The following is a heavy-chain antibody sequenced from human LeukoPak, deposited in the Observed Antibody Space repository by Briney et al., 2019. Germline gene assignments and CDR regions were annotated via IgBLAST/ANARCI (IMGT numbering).Heavy chain of an antibody. CDR3: ARDVQITMVRGVIVWFDP. CDR2: IIPIFGTA. J-gene: IGHJ5*02. V-gene: IGHV1-69*01. D-gene: IGHD3-10*01. CDR1: GGTFSSYA. Sequence: GSSVKVSCEASGGTFSSYAIIWVRQAPGQGLEWMGGIIPIFGTANYAQKFQGRVTITADESTSTAYMELSSLRSEDTAVYYCARDVQITMVRGVIVWFDPWGQGTLVTVSS.